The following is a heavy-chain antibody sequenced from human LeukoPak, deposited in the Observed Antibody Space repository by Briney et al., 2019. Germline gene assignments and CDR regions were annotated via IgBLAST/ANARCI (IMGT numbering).Heavy chain of an antibody. CDR2: IIPIFGTA. J-gene: IGHJ1*01. CDR1: GGTFSSYA. CDR3: ASGPSRCSSTSCYARLGYFQH. D-gene: IGHD2-2*01. V-gene: IGHV1-69*13. Sequence: SVKVSCKAPGGTFSSYAISWVRQAPGQGLEWMGGIIPIFGTANYAQKFQGRVTITADESTSTAYMELSSLRSEDTAVYYCASGPSRCSSTSCYARLGYFQHWGQGTLVTVSS.